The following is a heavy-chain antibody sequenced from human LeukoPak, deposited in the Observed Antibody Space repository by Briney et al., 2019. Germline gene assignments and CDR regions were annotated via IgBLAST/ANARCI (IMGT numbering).Heavy chain of an antibody. CDR2: ISWNSGNI. D-gene: IGHD3-3*01. CDR1: EFTFDDYA. V-gene: IGHV3-9*01. CDR3: AKGLRFLEWLFDDGFDI. J-gene: IGHJ3*02. Sequence: PGRSLRLSCAASEFTFDDYAMHWVRQAPGKGLEWVSGISWNSGNIGYADSVKGRFTISRDNAKNSLYLQMNSLRAEDTALYYCAKGLRFLEWLFDDGFDIWGQGTMVTVSS.